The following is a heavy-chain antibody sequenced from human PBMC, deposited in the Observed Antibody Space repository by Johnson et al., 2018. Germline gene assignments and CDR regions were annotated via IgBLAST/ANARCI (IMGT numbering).Heavy chain of an antibody. Sequence: VQLVESGAEVKKPGTSVKVSCKASGGTFSSYAISWVRQAPGQGLEWMGGIIPIFGTANYAQKFQGIVTITADESTSTAYMGLSSLRSEDTAVYYCARRPTVVTPGAFDIWGQGTMVTVSS. V-gene: IGHV1-69*01. CDR3: ARRPTVVTPGAFDI. J-gene: IGHJ3*02. D-gene: IGHD4-23*01. CDR1: GGTFSSYA. CDR2: IIPIFGTA.